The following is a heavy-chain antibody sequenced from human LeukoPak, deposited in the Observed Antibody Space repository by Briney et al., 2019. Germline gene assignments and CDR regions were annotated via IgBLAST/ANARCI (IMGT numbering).Heavy chain of an antibody. J-gene: IGHJ6*02. Sequence: SETLSLTCTVSGGSVSSGSYYWSWIRQPPGKGLEWIGYIYYSGSTNYSPSLKSRVTMSVDTSKNLFSLKVSSVTAADTAVYYCARGRSNYYGMDVWGQGTTVTVSS. CDR1: GGSVSSGSYY. D-gene: IGHD1-26*01. CDR3: ARGRSNYYGMDV. V-gene: IGHV4-61*01. CDR2: IYYSGST.